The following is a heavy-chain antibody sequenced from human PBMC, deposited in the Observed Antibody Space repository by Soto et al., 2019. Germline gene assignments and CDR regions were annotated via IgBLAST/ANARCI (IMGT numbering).Heavy chain of an antibody. CDR2: IRSRANNFAT. Sequence: PGGAQRLSCAASGFSVSGSAIHWVRQASGKGLEWVGRIRSRANNFATSSAASVKGRFTFSKDDSKNTEYLQINTLKPEDTAVYYCARGQGAAIWYFYFHGMDVCVSGTTGTVSP. J-gene: IGHJ6*04. V-gene: IGHV3-73*01. CDR1: GFSVSGSA. D-gene: IGHD2-2*02. CDR3: ARGQGAAIWYFYFHGMDV.